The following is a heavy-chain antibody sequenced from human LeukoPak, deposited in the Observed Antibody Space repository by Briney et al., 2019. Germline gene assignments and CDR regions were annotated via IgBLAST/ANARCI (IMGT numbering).Heavy chain of an antibody. V-gene: IGHV3-30-3*01. CDR1: GFTFSSYA. J-gene: IGHJ6*02. Sequence: PGGFLRLSCAASGFTFSSYAMHWVRQAPGKGLEWVAVISYDGSNKYYADSVKGRFTISRDNSKNTLYLQMNSLRAEDTAVYYCARDRQWLVLYYYYYGMDVWGQGTTVTVSS. CDR3: ARDRQWLVLYYYYYGMDV. CDR2: ISYDGSNK. D-gene: IGHD6-19*01.